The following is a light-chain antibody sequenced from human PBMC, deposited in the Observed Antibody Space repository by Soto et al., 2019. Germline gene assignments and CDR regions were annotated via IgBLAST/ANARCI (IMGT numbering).Light chain of an antibody. CDR1: QGISSY. J-gene: IGKJ4*01. V-gene: IGKV1-9*01. CDR2: AAS. CDR3: QQLNSYPFS. Sequence: DIPLTQSPSFLSASVGDRVTITCRASQGISSYLAWYQQKPGKAPKLLIYAASTLQSGVPSRFSGSGSGTECTLTISSLQPEDFATYYCQQLNSYPFSFGGGTKVEIK.